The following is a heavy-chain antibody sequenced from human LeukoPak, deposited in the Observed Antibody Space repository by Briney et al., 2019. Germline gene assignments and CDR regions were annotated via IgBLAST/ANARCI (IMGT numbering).Heavy chain of an antibody. D-gene: IGHD3-22*01. Sequence: PGGSLRLSCAASGFTVSSNYMSWVRQAPGKGLEWVSVIYSGGSTYYADSVKGRFTISRDDAKNLVYLQMNSLRGEDTAVYYCARGANYDPSDSWGQGTLVTVSS. CDR1: GFTVSSNY. CDR3: ARGANYDPSDS. CDR2: IYSGGST. V-gene: IGHV3-53*01. J-gene: IGHJ4*02.